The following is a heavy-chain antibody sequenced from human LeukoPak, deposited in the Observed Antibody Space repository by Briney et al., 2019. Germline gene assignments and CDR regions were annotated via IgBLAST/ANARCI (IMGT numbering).Heavy chain of an antibody. CDR1: GFTFSNYW. CDR2: IKQDGSDK. D-gene: IGHD3-22*01. Sequence: GGSLRLSCATSGFTFSNYWMSWVRRAPGKGLEWVANIKQDGSDKYYVDSVKGRFTISRDNAKNSLYLQMNTLRAEDTAVYYCAREAARGYYYDSSGRGTFDYWGQGTLVTVSS. J-gene: IGHJ4*02. CDR3: AREAARGYYYDSSGRGTFDY. V-gene: IGHV3-7*01.